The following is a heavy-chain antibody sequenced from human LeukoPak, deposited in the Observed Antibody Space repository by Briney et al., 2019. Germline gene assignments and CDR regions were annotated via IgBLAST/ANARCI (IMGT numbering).Heavy chain of an antibody. D-gene: IGHD2-8*02. V-gene: IGHV4-59*01. CDR3: ARVASTGPFDY. CDR1: GGSMSDYY. CDR2: IHYSGST. Sequence: SETLSLTCTVSGGSMSDYYWSWIRQPPGKGLEWIGCIHYSGSTDYNPSLKSRVTMSVDTSKNQFSLKLRSVTAADTAVYYCARVASTGPFDYWGQGTLVTVSS. J-gene: IGHJ4*02.